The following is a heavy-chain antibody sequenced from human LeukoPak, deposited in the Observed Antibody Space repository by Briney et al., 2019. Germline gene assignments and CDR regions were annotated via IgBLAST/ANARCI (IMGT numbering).Heavy chain of an antibody. D-gene: IGHD1-14*01. V-gene: IGHV3-30*18. J-gene: IGHJ4*02. Sequence: PGRSLRVSCAATGFTFSNYGMHCVRQALGLGLESEAGISEDGINKYYAGSVKGRFTISRDNSNNTLFLQMNSLRAEDTAVYYCAKDRETTASGTFDYWGQGALVTVSS. CDR2: ISEDGINK. CDR1: GFTFSNYG. CDR3: AKDRETTASGTFDY.